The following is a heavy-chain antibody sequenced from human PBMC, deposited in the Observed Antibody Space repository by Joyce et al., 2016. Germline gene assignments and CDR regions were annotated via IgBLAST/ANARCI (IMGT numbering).Heavy chain of an antibody. CDR2: VNRIRGGT. J-gene: IGHJ6*02. CDR3: ARMGYCSSTRSYTGGLVYYYGMDV. V-gene: IGHV1-2*02. Sequence: QVQLVQSGAEVKKPGASVKVSCKASGYTFTGYYMHWVRKAPGHGVECMGEVNRIRGGTNDAQKVQGRVTMTRDTSISTSYMGLSRLRSDDTAVYYCARMGYCSSTRSYTGGLVYYYGMDVWGQGTTVTVSS. CDR1: GYTFTGYY. D-gene: IGHD2-2*02.